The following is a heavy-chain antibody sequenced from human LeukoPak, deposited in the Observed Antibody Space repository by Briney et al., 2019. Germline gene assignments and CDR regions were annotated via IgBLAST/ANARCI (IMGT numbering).Heavy chain of an antibody. CDR3: VGVLLWFGEPYDMDG. CDR1: GFTLSSYW. D-gene: IGHD3-10*01. J-gene: IGHJ6*03. V-gene: IGHV3-7*04. Sequence: GGSLRLSCAASGFTLSSYWMSWVRQGPGKGLEWVANIKEDGSEKYYVDSVKGRFTISRDNAKNSLYLQMNSLRAEDMAVYYCVGVLLWFGEPYDMDGWGKGITVTVSS. CDR2: IKEDGSEK.